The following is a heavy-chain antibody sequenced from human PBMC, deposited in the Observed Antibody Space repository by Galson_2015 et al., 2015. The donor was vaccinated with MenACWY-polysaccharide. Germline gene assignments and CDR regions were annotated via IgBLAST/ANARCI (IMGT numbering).Heavy chain of an antibody. Sequence: SVKVSCKASGYTFTSYAMTWARQAPGQGLEWMGWINTNTGNPTYAQGFTGRFVFSLDTSVSPAYLQISSLEAEDTAVYYCARSNSVDDYWGQGTLVTVSS. D-gene: IGHD4-23*01. CDR1: GYTFTSYA. V-gene: IGHV7-4-1*02. J-gene: IGHJ4*02. CDR2: INTNTGNP. CDR3: ARSNSVDDY.